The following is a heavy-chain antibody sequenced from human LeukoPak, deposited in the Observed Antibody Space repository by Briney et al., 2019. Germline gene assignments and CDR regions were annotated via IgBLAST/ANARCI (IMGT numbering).Heavy chain of an antibody. CDR2: IKRDGSEK. D-gene: IGHD6-19*01. V-gene: IGHV3-7*03. CDR3: ASLLVAGVASVDY. CDR1: GFTFSSYW. J-gene: IGHJ4*02. Sequence: PGGSLRLSCAASGFTFSSYWMTWVRQAPGKGLEWVANIKRDGSEKHYVDSVKGRFTISRDNAKNSMFLQMNSLRAEDTAVYYCASLLVAGVASVDYCGQGTLVTVSS.